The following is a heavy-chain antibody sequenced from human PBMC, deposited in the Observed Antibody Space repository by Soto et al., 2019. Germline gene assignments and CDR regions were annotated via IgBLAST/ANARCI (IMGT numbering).Heavy chain of an antibody. D-gene: IGHD2-2*01. V-gene: IGHV1-18*01. J-gene: IGHJ4*02. CDR1: GYTFTSYG. CDR3: ARDLLHCSSTSCLKNFDY. CDR2: ISAYNGNT. Sequence: ASVKVSCKASGYTFTSYGISWVRQAPGQGLEWMGWISAYNGNTNYAQKLQGRVTMTTDTSTSTAYMELRSLRSDDTAVYYCARDLLHCSSTSCLKNFDYWGQGTLVTVPQ.